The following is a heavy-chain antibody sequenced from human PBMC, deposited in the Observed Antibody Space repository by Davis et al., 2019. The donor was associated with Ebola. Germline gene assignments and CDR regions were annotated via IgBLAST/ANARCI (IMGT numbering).Heavy chain of an antibody. J-gene: IGHJ3*02. Sequence: PGGSLRLSCAASGFTFSSYTMNWVRQAPGKGLEWVSYIGTRGDPTVYADSVKGRFTVSRDDANNSLFLLMNSLRDEDTAIYYCVRDYLFALDIWGQGTMVTVSS. V-gene: IGHV3-48*02. CDR3: VRDYLFALDI. CDR1: GFTFSSYT. CDR2: IGTRGDPT.